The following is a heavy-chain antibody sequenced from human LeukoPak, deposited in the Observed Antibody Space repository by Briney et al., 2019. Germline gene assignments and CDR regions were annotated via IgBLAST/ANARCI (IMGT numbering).Heavy chain of an antibody. D-gene: IGHD2-2*01. CDR2: ISSSSSYI. CDR1: GFTFSSYS. V-gene: IGHV3-21*01. J-gene: IGHJ4*02. Sequence: GGSLRLSCAASGFTFSSYSMNWVRQAPGKGLEWVSSISSSSSYIYYADSVKGRFTISRDNAKNSLYLQMNSLRAEDTAAYYCARSGSGYCSSTSCYDYWGQGTLVTVSS. CDR3: ARSGSGYCSSTSCYDY.